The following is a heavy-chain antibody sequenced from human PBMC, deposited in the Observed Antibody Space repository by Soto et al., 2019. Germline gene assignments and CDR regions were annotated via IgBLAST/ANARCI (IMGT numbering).Heavy chain of an antibody. CDR1: GYTFTSYD. Sequence: QVQLVQSGAEVKKPGASVKVSCNASGYTFTSYDINWVRQATGQGLEWMGWMNPNSGYTGHAQKFQGRVTMTRDTSTSTAYMELSSLRSEDTAVYYCARVFGSIDYWGQGTLVTVSS. D-gene: IGHD2-21*01. V-gene: IGHV1-8*01. CDR3: ARVFGSIDY. CDR2: MNPNSGYT. J-gene: IGHJ4*02.